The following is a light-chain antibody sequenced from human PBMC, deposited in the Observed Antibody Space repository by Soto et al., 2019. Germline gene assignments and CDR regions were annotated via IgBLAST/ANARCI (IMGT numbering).Light chain of an antibody. CDR1: SSDVGGYNY. V-gene: IGLV2-11*01. J-gene: IGLJ1*01. CDR2: EVS. CDR3: TSFKGTISFV. Sequence: QSVLTQPRAVSGSPGQSVTISCTGTSSDVGGYNYVSWYQQRPGKAPKLMIYEVSKRPSGVADRICASKXGNTASLTLSGLQADDEANYYCTSFKGTISFVFVTGTRSPS.